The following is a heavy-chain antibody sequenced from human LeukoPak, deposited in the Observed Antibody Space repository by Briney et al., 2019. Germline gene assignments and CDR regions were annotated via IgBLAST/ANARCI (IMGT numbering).Heavy chain of an antibody. CDR3: ARDGYFGSDSVTGAGALGDYYMDV. CDR1: GFTFSSYG. J-gene: IGHJ6*03. Sequence: GGSLRLSCAASGFTFSSYGMSWVRQAPGKGLEWVSTISGSDGRTYYADSVKGRFTISRDNSKNTLYLQMNSLRAEDTALYYCARDGYFGSDSVTGAGALGDYYMDVWGKGTTVTVSS. V-gene: IGHV3-23*01. D-gene: IGHD3-9*01. CDR2: ISGSDGRT.